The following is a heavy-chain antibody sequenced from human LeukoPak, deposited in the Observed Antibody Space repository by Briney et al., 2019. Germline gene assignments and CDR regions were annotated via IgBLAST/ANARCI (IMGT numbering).Heavy chain of an antibody. Sequence: PGGSLRLSCAASGFTFSSYWMHWVRQAPGKGLVWVSRINSDGSSTSYADSVKGRFTISRDNAKNMLYLQMNSLRAEDTAVYYCARGLAVAGTSTSGNFDYWGQGTLVTVSS. CDR2: INSDGSST. J-gene: IGHJ4*02. D-gene: IGHD6-19*01. CDR3: ARGLAVAGTSTSGNFDY. V-gene: IGHV3-74*01. CDR1: GFTFSSYW.